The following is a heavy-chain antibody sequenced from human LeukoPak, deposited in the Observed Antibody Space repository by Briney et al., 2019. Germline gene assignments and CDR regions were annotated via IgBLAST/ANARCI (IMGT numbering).Heavy chain of an antibody. CDR1: GFAFSQFP. CDR3: ARDKSYFGSGNYHYFDS. Sequence: GGSLRLSCVASGFAFSQFPVHWVRQAPGKRLEWVAFISHDGGNKKYGDSVKGRFTISRDNSKNTVYLQMNSLRPEDTALYYCARDKSYFGSGNYHYFDSWGQGTLVTVSS. D-gene: IGHD3-10*01. J-gene: IGHJ4*02. CDR2: ISHDGGNK. V-gene: IGHV3-30*03.